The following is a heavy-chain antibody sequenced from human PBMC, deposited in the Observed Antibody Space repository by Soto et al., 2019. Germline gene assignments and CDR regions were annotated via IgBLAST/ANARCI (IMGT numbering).Heavy chain of an antibody. CDR3: ARRAPGTYFDY. V-gene: IGHV3-23*01. CDR2: ISGSGDST. CDR1: GFTFSSYA. Sequence: EVQLLDSGGGLVQPGGSLRLSCAASGFTFSSYAMNWVRQAPGKGLEWVSVISGSGDSTYYADSVKGRFTISRDNSKTTLYLQMNSLRAEETAVYYCARRAPGTYFDYWGQGTLVTVSS. J-gene: IGHJ4*02. D-gene: IGHD6-13*01.